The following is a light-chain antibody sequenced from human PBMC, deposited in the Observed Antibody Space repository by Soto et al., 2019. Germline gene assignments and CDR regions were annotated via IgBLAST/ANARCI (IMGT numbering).Light chain of an antibody. CDR1: QGISSY. CDR2: AAS. Sequence: AIRMTQSPSSLSASTGDRVTITCRASQGISSYLTWYQQKPGKAPKLLIYAASTLQSGVPSRFSGSGSGTDFTLTISCLQSEDFANYYCQQYYSYPYTFGQGNKLEIK. CDR3: QQYYSYPYT. V-gene: IGKV1-8*01. J-gene: IGKJ2*01.